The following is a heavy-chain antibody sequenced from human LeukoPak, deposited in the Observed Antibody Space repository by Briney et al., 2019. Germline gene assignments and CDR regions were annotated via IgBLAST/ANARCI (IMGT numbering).Heavy chain of an antibody. CDR3: AKNGVEMATIYYYGMDV. J-gene: IGHJ6*02. V-gene: IGHV3-23*01. Sequence: GGSLRLSCAASGFTFSSYAMSWVRQAPGKGLEWVSAISGSGGSTYYADSVKGRFTISRDNSKNTLYLQMNSLRAEDTAVYYCAKNGVEMATIYYYGMDVWGQGTTVTVSS. CDR2: ISGSGGST. CDR1: GFTFSSYA. D-gene: IGHD5-24*01.